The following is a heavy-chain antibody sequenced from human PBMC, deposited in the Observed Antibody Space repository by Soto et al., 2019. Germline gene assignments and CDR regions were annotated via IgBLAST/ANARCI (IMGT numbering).Heavy chain of an antibody. CDR2: ISYDGSNK. J-gene: IGHJ4*02. CDR1: GFTFSSYG. D-gene: IGHD1-1*01. Sequence: QVQLVESGGGVVQPGRSLRLSCAASGFTFSSYGMHWVRQAPGKGLEGGAVISYDGSNKYYADSVKGRFTISRDNSKNTLYLQMNSLGAEDTAVYYCAKGAWNDYWGQGTLVTVSS. CDR3: AKGAWNDY. V-gene: IGHV3-30*18.